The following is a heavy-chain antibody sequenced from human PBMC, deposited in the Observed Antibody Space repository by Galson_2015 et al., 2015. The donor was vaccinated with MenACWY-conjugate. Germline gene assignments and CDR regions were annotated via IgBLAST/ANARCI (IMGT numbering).Heavy chain of an antibody. CDR2: IKPDGSEK. CDR3: ASEDYYYDSSSRRKLSMDY. CDR1: GFTFSRYW. V-gene: IGHV3-7*03. D-gene: IGHD3-22*01. J-gene: IGHJ4*02. Sequence: SLRLSCAVSGFTFSRYWMHWVRQAPGKGLEWVADIKPDGSEKYYADSVKGRFTISRGNVKNSLYLQMNSLRAEDTAVYYCASEDYYYDSSSRRKLSMDYWGQGTLVTVSS.